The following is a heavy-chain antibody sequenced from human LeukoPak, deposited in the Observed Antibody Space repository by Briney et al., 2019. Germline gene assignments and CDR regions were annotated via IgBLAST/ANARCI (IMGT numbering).Heavy chain of an antibody. CDR1: GFTFSSYA. CDR2: ISGSGGST. CDR3: AKDVAVAGFLTGYYYYMDV. J-gene: IGHJ6*03. D-gene: IGHD6-19*01. V-gene: IGHV3-23*01. Sequence: PGGSLRLSCAASGFTFSSYAMSWVRQAPGKGLEWVSAISGSGGSTYYADSVKGRFTISRDNSKNTLYLQMNSLRAEDTAVYYCAKDVAVAGFLTGYYYYMDVWGKGTTVTVSS.